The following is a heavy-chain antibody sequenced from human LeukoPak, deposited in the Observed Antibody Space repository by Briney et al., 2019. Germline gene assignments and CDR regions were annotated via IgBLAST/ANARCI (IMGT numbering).Heavy chain of an antibody. CDR2: INPNSGGT. CDR3: AREGTSLSYFQH. V-gene: IGHV1-2*02. J-gene: IGHJ1*01. CDR1: GYTFTGYY. D-gene: IGHD2-2*01. Sequence: ASVKVSCKASGYTFTGYYMHWVRQAPGQGLEWMGWINPNSGGTNYAQKFQGRVTMTRDTSISTAYMELSRLRPDDTAVYYCAREGTSLSYFQHWGQGTLVTVSS.